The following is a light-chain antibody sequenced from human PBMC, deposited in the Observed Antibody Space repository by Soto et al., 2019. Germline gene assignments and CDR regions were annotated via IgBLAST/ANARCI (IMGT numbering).Light chain of an antibody. V-gene: IGLV2-11*01. J-gene: IGLJ2*01. CDR1: SSDVGGYNY. Sequence: QSALTQPRSVSGSPGQSVTISCTGTSSDVGGYNYVSWYQRHPGKAPKLIISDVTKRPSGVPERCSGSKSGNTASLTISGLQAEDEADYDCCSYAGSAILIFGGGTKLTVL. CDR2: DVT. CDR3: CSYAGSAILI.